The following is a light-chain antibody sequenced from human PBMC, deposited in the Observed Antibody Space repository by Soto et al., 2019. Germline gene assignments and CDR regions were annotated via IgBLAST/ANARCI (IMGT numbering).Light chain of an antibody. Sequence: QTVVTQEPSLTVSPGGTVTLTCASSTGAVTSGYYPNWFQQKPGQAPRALIYGTSKKHSWTPARFSGSLLGGKAALTLSGVQPEDEAEYYCLLYYGAAHVVFGGGTQLTVL. CDR1: TGAVTSGYY. CDR2: GTS. V-gene: IGLV7-43*01. J-gene: IGLJ2*01. CDR3: LLYYGAAHVV.